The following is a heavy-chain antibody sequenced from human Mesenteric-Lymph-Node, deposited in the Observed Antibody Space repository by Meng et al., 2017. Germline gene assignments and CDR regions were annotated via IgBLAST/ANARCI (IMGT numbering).Heavy chain of an antibody. CDR2: INHSGST. D-gene: IGHD6-19*01. J-gene: IGHJ4*02. V-gene: IGHV4-34*01. CDR1: GGSFRGYY. CDR3: ARIAVAGTFDY. Sequence: QVQLQQWGAGLLKPSETLSLTCAVHGGSFRGYYWSWIRQPPGKGLEWIGEINHSGSTNYNPSLKSRVTISVDTSKNQFSLKLSSVTAADTAVYYCARIAVAGTFDYWGQGTLVTVSS.